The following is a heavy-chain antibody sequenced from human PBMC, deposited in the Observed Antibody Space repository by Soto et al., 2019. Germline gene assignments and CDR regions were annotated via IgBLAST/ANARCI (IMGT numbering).Heavy chain of an antibody. D-gene: IGHD3-10*01. Sequence: EVQLVESGGGLVQPGGSLRLSCAASGFTFSSYSMNWVRQAPGKGLEWVSYIRSSSSTIYYADSVKGRFTIARDNAKNSLYLQMNSLRDEDTAVYYCARSIRALPRGMDVWGQGTTVTVSS. CDR2: IRSSSSTI. CDR1: GFTFSSYS. V-gene: IGHV3-48*02. CDR3: ARSIRALPRGMDV. J-gene: IGHJ6*02.